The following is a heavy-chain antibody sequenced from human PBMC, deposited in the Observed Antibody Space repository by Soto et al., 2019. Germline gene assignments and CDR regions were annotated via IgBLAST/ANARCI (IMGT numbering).Heavy chain of an antibody. CDR2: INAGNGNT. D-gene: IGHD2-15*01. J-gene: IGHJ4*02. CDR1: GYTFTNYA. CDR3: ARGPGGPDGPGDY. V-gene: IGHV1-3*01. Sequence: QVPLVQSGAEVKQPGASVKVSCKASGYTFTNYAMHWVRQAPGQRLEWMGWINAGNGNTKYSQKFQGRVTITRDTSASTAYMDLSSLRSEDTAVYYCARGPGGPDGPGDYWGQGTLVTVSS.